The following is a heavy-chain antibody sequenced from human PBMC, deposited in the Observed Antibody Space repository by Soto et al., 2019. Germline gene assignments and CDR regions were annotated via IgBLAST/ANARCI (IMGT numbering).Heavy chain of an antibody. D-gene: IGHD3-16*01. CDR1: GYTFIRYG. Sequence: QVQLVQSASEVMKPGASVKVSCKASGYTFIRYGITWVRQAPGQRLEWMGWISPYNDQTIYAQKLQGRVTMTADTSTRTGYMQVRSLKSDDTAVYYCARGGYYDNVWGKLSHYGLDVWGQGTSVTVSS. V-gene: IGHV1-18*01. J-gene: IGHJ6*02. CDR2: ISPYNDQT. CDR3: ARGGYYDNVWGKLSHYGLDV.